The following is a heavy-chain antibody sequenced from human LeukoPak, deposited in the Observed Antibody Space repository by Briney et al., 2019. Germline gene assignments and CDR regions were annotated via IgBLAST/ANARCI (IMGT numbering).Heavy chain of an antibody. CDR3: AREGGYSYGPNYYYYGMDV. CDR2: INRDGSET. D-gene: IGHD5-18*01. J-gene: IGHJ6*02. CDR1: GFTFSSYW. Sequence: PGGSLRLSCAASGFTFSSYWMYWVRQAPGKGLVWVSRINRDGSETNYADSVKGRFTISRDNSKNTLYLQMNSLRAEDTAVYYCAREGGYSYGPNYYYYGMDVWGQGTTVTVSS. V-gene: IGHV3-74*01.